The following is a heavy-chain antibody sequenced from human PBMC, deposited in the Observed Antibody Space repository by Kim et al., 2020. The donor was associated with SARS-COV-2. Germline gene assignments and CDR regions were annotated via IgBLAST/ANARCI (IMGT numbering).Heavy chain of an antibody. Sequence: ASVKVSCKASGYTFTSYGISWVRQAPGQGLEWMGWISAYNGNTNYAQKLQGRVTMTTDTSTSTAYMELRSLRSDDTAVYYCARDRGDDFWSGYFHYYYMDVWGKGTTVNVSS. CDR3: ARDRGDDFWSGYFHYYYMDV. D-gene: IGHD3-3*01. V-gene: IGHV1-18*01. CDR1: GYTFTSYG. J-gene: IGHJ6*03. CDR2: ISAYNGNT.